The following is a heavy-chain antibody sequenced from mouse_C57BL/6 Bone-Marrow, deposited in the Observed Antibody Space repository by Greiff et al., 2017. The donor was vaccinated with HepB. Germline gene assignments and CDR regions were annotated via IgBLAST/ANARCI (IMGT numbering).Heavy chain of an antibody. J-gene: IGHJ1*03. CDR2: ISYDGSN. D-gene: IGHD1-1*01. CDR3: ARDPVTTVPPWYFDV. CDR1: GYSITSGYY. V-gene: IGHV3-6*01. Sequence: EVQVVESGPGLVKPSQSLSLTCSVTGYSITSGYYWNWIRQFPGNKLEWMGYISYDGSNNYNPSLKNRISITRDTSKNQFFLKLNSVTTEDTATYYCARDPVTTVPPWYFDVWGTGTTVTVSS.